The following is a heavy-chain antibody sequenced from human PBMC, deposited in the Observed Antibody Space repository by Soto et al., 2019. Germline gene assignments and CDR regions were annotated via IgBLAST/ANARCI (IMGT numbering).Heavy chain of an antibody. CDR3: AKGELINPQLFEF. V-gene: IGHV3-30*18. Sequence: QVPLVESGGGVVKPGRSLRLSCVASGFTLSHYDMNWVRQAPGKGLEWVAVVSYDGSNKYYGDSVRSRFTISRDNSKNTLYLQMNILRAEDTAVYYCAKGELINPQLFEFWGQGALVTVSS. CDR2: VSYDGSNK. J-gene: IGHJ4*02. D-gene: IGHD1-26*01. CDR1: GFTLSHYD.